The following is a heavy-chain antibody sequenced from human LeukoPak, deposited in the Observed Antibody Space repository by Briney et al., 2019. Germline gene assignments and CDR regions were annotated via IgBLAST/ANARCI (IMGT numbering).Heavy chain of an antibody. V-gene: IGHV4-34*01. Sequence: SETLSLTCAVYGGSFSGYYWSWIRQPPGKGLEWIGEINHSGSTNYNPSLKSRVTISVDTSKNQFSLKLRSVTAADTAVYYCARVGYYDLWGQGTLVTVSS. CDR2: INHSGST. D-gene: IGHD3-22*01. J-gene: IGHJ4*02. CDR1: GGSFSGYY. CDR3: ARVGYYDL.